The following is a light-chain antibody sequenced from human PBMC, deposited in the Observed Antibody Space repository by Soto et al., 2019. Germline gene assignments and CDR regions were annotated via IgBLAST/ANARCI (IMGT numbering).Light chain of an antibody. V-gene: IGKV1-5*01. CDR2: DAS. CDR1: QSISNW. Sequence: DIQVSQSPSTLSASVGDRVTITCRASQSISNWLAWYQQKPGRAPRLLIFDASRLQSGVPSRFSGSGSGTEFTLTISRLQPDDFATYYCQQYDSHLYTFGQGTKLEIK. J-gene: IGKJ2*01. CDR3: QQYDSHLYT.